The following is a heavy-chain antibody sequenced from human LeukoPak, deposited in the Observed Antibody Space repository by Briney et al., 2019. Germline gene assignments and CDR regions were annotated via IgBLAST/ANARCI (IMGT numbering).Heavy chain of an antibody. V-gene: IGHV3-53*05. CDR2: IYSGGST. D-gene: IGHD6-19*01. CDR3: ARGRYSSGWYARDYYYYMDV. Sequence: GGSLRLSCAASGFTVSSNYMSWVRQAPGKGLEWVSVIYSGGSTYYADSVKGRFTISRDNAKNSLYLQMNSLRAEDTAVYYCARGRYSSGWYARDYYYYMDVWGKGTTVTVSS. J-gene: IGHJ6*03. CDR1: GFTVSSNY.